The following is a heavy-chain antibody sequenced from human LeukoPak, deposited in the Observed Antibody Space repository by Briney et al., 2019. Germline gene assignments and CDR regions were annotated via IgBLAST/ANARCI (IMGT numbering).Heavy chain of an antibody. V-gene: IGHV3-30*18. D-gene: IGHD2-2*01. CDR2: ISYDGRNK. CDR3: AKGYCSSTNCPFDY. J-gene: IGHJ4*02. Sequence: GGSLRLSCAASGFTFSSYGMHWVRQAPGKGLEWVAVISYDGRNKYYVDSMKGRFTIIRDNSKNTLYLQMNSLTPEDTAVYYCAKGYCSSTNCPFDYWGQGTLVTVSS. CDR1: GFTFSSYG.